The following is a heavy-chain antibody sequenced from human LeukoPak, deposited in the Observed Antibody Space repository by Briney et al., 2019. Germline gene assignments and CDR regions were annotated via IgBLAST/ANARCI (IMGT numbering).Heavy chain of an antibody. CDR1: GYTFTSYH. D-gene: IGHD6-19*01. V-gene: IGHV1-69*13. Sequence: ASVKVSCKASGYTFTSYHIHWVRQAPGQGLEWMGGIIPIFGTANYAQKFQGRVTITADESTSTAYMELSSLRSEDTAVYYCAREGSYSSAPFDYWGQGTLVTVSS. CDR3: AREGSYSSAPFDY. CDR2: IIPIFGTA. J-gene: IGHJ4*02.